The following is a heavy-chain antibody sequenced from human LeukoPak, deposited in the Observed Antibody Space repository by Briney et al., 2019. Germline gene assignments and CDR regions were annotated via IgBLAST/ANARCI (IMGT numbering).Heavy chain of an antibody. CDR1: GFTFSNYN. V-gene: IGHV3-21*01. CDR2: ITSSSSYI. Sequence: PGGSLRLSCAASGFTFSNYNMNWVRQAPGKGLEWVSSITSSSSYIYYADSVKGRFTISRDNAKNSLYLQMNSLRAEDTAVYYCARSYYDFWSGRDYYYMDVWGKGTTVTVSS. J-gene: IGHJ6*03. D-gene: IGHD3-3*01. CDR3: ARSYYDFWSGRDYYYMDV.